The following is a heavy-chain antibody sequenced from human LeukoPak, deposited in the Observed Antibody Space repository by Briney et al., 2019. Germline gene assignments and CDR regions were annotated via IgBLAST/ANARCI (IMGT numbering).Heavy chain of an antibody. D-gene: IGHD5-18*01. J-gene: IGHJ4*02. Sequence: SETLSLTCTVSGGSINSDDYWSWIRQPPGKGLEWIGHINNSGNKYYNPSLRSRVTISVDTSRNQFSPMLNSVTAADTAMYYCARDGYNYGGRLLDYWGQGTLVTVSS. CDR2: INNSGNK. CDR3: ARDGYNYGGRLLDY. CDR1: GGSINSDDY. V-gene: IGHV4-30-4*02.